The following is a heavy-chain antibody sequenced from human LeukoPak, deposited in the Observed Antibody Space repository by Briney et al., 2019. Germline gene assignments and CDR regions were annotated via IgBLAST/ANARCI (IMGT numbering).Heavy chain of an antibody. CDR2: IYYSGST. Sequence: SETLSLTCAVFGGSFRSSSGYFWTWIRQPPGKGLEWIGSIYYSGSTYYNPSLKSRVTISVDTSKNQSSLKLSSVTAADTAVYYCARLADDSSGYAYWGQGTLVTVSS. CDR3: ARLADDSSGYAY. CDR1: GGSFRSSSGYF. J-gene: IGHJ4*02. D-gene: IGHD3-22*01. V-gene: IGHV4-39*01.